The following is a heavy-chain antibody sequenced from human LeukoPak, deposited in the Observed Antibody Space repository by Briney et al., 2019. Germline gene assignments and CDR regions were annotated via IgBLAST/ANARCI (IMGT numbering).Heavy chain of an antibody. CDR3: ARVLRYYYDSSGYYPFDY. Sequence: ASVKVSCKASGYTFTNYYLHWVRQAPGQGLAWMGIINPSGGTTRYVEKFQGRVTMTRDTSISTAYMELSRLRSDDTAVFYCARVLRYYYDSSGYYPFDYWGQGTLVSVSS. CDR1: GYTFTNYY. CDR2: INPSGGTT. V-gene: IGHV1-46*01. J-gene: IGHJ4*02. D-gene: IGHD3-22*01.